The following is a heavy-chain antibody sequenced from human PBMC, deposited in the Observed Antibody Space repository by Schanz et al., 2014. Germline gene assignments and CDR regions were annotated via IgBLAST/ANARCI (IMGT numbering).Heavy chain of an antibody. D-gene: IGHD3-16*01. CDR3: TKGRTFRR. CDR2: MNSKTGNT. V-gene: IGHV1-8*01. CDR1: GGTFSSST. J-gene: IGHJ4*02. Sequence: QVQLVQSGAEVKKPGSSVKVSCKASGGTFSSSTLTWVRQAPGQGLEWMGWMNSKTGNTGYAQRFQGRVTMTRNTSITTAYLELSSLRSGDTAVYYCTKGRTFRRWGQGTLGTVSA.